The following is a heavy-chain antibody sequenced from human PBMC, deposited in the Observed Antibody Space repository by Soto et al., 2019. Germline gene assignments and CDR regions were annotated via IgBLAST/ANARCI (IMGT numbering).Heavy chain of an antibody. D-gene: IGHD2-15*01. CDR3: ARSGGSAGWFDP. V-gene: IGHV4-38-2*01. CDR2: ISHSGTT. Sequence: SETLSLTCVVSGYSITTGCYWGWIRQPPGKGLEWIGSISHSGTTFYSSSLKSRVTISKDASKNQFSLKVNSVIAADTAVYYCARSGGSAGWFDPWGPGSLVTVSS. J-gene: IGHJ5*02. CDR1: GYSITTGCY.